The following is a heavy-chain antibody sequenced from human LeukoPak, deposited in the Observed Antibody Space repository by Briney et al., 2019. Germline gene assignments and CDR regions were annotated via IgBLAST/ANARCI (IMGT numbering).Heavy chain of an antibody. J-gene: IGHJ5*02. D-gene: IGHD2-2*01. CDR3: ARVGRDCSDINCYWADWFDP. CDR1: GYTFSTYG. CDR2: ISGSTGST. Sequence: ASVKVSCKASGYTFSTYGITWVREAPGQGPEWLGWISGSTGSTHYTQAVQGRVTMTTDTSTATAYMELRSLRSDDTAIYYCARVGRDCSDINCYWADWFDPWGQGTLVIVSS. V-gene: IGHV1-18*01.